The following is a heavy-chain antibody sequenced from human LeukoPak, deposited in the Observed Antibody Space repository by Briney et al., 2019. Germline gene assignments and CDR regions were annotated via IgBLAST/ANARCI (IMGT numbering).Heavy chain of an antibody. J-gene: IGHJ2*01. CDR1: GFPLSSNY. D-gene: IGHD6-19*01. CDR3: ARVSAVAGPFDL. V-gene: IGHV3-53*01. CDR2: IYSGGST. Sequence: PGGSLSLSCAASGFPLSSNYMSWVRQAPGKGLEGVSVIYSGGSTYYADSVKGRFTISRDNSKNTLYLQMNSLRAEDTAVYYCARVSAVAGPFDLWGRGTLVTVSS.